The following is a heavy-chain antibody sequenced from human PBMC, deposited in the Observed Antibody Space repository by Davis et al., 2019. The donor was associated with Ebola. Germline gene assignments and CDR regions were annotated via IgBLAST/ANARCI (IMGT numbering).Heavy chain of an antibody. CDR2: ISSSSSTV. J-gene: IGHJ6*02. Sequence: PGGSLRLSCAASGFTFSSYTMNWVRQAPGKGLEWVSYISSSSSTVYYADSVKGRFTISRDDAKDSLYLQMNSLRDEDTAVFYCARALPHYYYYGMDVWGQGTTVTVSS. CDR1: GFTFSSYT. CDR3: ARALPHYYYYGMDV. V-gene: IGHV3-48*02.